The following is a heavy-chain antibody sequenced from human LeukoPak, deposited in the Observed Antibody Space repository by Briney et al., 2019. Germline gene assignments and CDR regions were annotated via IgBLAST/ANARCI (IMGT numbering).Heavy chain of an antibody. J-gene: IGHJ5*02. CDR2: IKQDGSEK. V-gene: IGHV3-7*01. D-gene: IGHD5-12*01. CDR1: GFTFSSYE. Sequence: GGSLRLSCAASGFTFSSYEMNWVRQAPGKGLEWVANIKQDGSEKYYVDSVKGRFTISRDNAKNSLYLQMNSLRAEDTAVYYCARVLRLRLDPWGQGTLVTVSS. CDR3: ARVLRLRLDP.